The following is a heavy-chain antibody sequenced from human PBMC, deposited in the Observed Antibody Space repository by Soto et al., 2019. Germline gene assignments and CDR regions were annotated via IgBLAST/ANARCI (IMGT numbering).Heavy chain of an antibody. CDR3: ARGGWGGYYYYMDV. D-gene: IGHD6-19*01. J-gene: IGHJ6*03. V-gene: IGHV4-34*01. CDR2: INHSGST. CDR1: GGSFSGYY. Sequence: QVQLQQWGAGLLKPSETLSLTCAVYGGSFSGYYWSWIRQPPGKGLEGIGEINHSGSTNYNPSLKSRVTISVDTSKNQFSLKLSSVTAADTAVYYCARGGWGGYYYYMDVWGKGTTVTVSS.